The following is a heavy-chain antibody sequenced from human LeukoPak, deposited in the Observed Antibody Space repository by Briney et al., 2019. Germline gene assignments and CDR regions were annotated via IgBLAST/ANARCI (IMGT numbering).Heavy chain of an antibody. Sequence: PGRSLRLSCAASGFTFSSYGMHWVRQAPGKGLEWVSAISGSGSSTYYADSVKGRFTISRDNSKNTLYLQMDSLRAEDTAVYYCAKPLYYYGSGSPYNWFDPWGQGTLVTVSS. CDR1: GFTFSSYG. V-gene: IGHV3-23*01. CDR3: AKPLYYYGSGSPYNWFDP. D-gene: IGHD3-10*01. CDR2: ISGSGSST. J-gene: IGHJ5*02.